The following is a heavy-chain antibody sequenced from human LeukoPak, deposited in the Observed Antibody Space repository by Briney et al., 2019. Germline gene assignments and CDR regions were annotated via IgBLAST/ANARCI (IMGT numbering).Heavy chain of an antibody. Sequence: ASVKVSCKGSGYTFTSYGINWARQAPGQGLEWLGWISTYDGSTNYAPKLQGRLTMTSDTSTSTAYMYLRSLRSDDTAMYYCARDLYYYDSSGYNIDYWGQGTLVTVSS. CDR2: ISTYDGST. CDR3: ARDLYYYDSSGYNIDY. CDR1: GYTFTSYG. D-gene: IGHD3-22*01. V-gene: IGHV1-18*01. J-gene: IGHJ4*02.